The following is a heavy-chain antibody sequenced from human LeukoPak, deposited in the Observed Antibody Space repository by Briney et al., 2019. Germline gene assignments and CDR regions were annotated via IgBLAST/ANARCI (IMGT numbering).Heavy chain of an antibody. CDR2: IKEDGSEK. CDR1: GFTFSNFW. Sequence: GGSLRLSCAASGFTFSNFWMNWVRQAPGKGLEWVANIKEDGSEKYYADSVKGRFTISRDNAKKFVYLQMSSLRAEDTSVYYCARGRGSSLHDSWGQGTLVTVSS. CDR3: ARGRGSSLHDS. J-gene: IGHJ4*02. D-gene: IGHD3-16*01. V-gene: IGHV3-7*01.